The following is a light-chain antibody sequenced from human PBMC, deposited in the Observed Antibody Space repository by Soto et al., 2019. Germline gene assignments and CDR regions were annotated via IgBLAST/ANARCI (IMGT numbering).Light chain of an antibody. J-gene: IGLJ1*01. Sequence: QSALTQPASVSGSPGQSITISCAGTPDDVGGYDYVSWYQQYPGKAPQLMIYEVSNRPSGVSSRFSGSKSGDTASLTISGLQPEDEADYYCTSYTRITTLPYVFGTGTKVTVL. V-gene: IGLV2-14*01. CDR3: TSYTRITTLPYV. CDR1: PDDVGGYDY. CDR2: EVS.